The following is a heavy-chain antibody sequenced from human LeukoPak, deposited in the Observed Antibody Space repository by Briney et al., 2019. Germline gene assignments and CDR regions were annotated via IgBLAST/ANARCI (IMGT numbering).Heavy chain of an antibody. J-gene: IGHJ4*02. CDR1: GFTFSSYA. V-gene: IGHV3-30-3*01. CDR2: ISYDGTNK. Sequence: GRSLRLSCAASGFTFSSYAMNWVRQAPGKGLEWVAVISYDGTNKYYADSVKGRFTISRDNSKNTLYLQMNSLRAEDTAVYYCASYRMYSGYEALDNWGQGTLVTVSS. CDR3: ASYRMYSGYEALDN. D-gene: IGHD5-12*01.